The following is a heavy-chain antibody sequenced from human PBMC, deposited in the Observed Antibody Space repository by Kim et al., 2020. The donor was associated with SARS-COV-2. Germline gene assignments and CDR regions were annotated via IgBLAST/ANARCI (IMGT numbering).Heavy chain of an antibody. CDR1: GGSISSGSYY. Sequence: SETLSLTCTVSGGSISSGSYYWSWIRQPAGKGLEWIGRIYTSGSTNYNPSLKSRVTISVDTSKNQFSLKLSSVTAADTAVYYCARADPGLYYYDSSGYSVAAGYFDYWGQGTLVTVSS. V-gene: IGHV4-61*02. J-gene: IGHJ4*02. CDR2: IYTSGST. D-gene: IGHD3-22*01. CDR3: ARADPGLYYYDSSGYSVAAGYFDY.